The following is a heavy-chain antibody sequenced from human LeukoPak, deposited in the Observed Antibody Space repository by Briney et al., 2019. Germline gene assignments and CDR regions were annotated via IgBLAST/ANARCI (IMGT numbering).Heavy chain of an antibody. CDR1: DGSISSSSYY. V-gene: IGHV4-39*01. CDR2: IYYSGST. CDR3: AGQHTYYYGSGSYRIDY. Sequence: SETLSLTCTVSDGSISSSSYYWGWIRQPPGKGLEWIGSIYYSGSTYYNPSLKSRVTISVDTSKNQFSLKLSSVTAADTAVYYCAGQHTYYYGSGSYRIDYWGQGTLVTVSS. J-gene: IGHJ4*02. D-gene: IGHD3-10*01.